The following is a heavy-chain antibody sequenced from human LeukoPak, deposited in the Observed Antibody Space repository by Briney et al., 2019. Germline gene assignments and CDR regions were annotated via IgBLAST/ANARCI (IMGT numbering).Heavy chain of an antibody. J-gene: IGHJ4*02. V-gene: IGHV1-69*06. D-gene: IGHD3-22*01. CDR1: GGTFSSYA. CDR2: IIPIFGTA. Sequence: ASVKVSCKASGGTFSSYAISWVRQAPGQGLEWMGGIIPIFGTANYAQKFQGRVTITADKSTSTAYMELSSLRSEDTAVYYCARSRWLSDPYFDYWGQGTLVTVSS. CDR3: ARSRWLSDPYFDY.